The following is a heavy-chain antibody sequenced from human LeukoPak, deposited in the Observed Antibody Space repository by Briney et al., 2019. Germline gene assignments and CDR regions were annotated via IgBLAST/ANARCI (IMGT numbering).Heavy chain of an antibody. CDR2: IRSSSSYI. D-gene: IGHD6-13*01. V-gene: IGHV3-21*01. J-gene: IGHJ5*02. Sequence: GALRPLFSTSWFTFSSYSMDWVRPAPGEGVGVVSSIRSSSSYIYYADSVKGRFTISRDNAKNSLYLQMNSLRAEDTAVYYCAREAYSSSWYGPFDPWGQGTLVTVSS. CDR1: WFTFSSYS. CDR3: AREAYSSSWYGPFDP.